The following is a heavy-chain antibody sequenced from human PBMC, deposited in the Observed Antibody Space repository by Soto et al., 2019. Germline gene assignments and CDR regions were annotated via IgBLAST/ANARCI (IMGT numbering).Heavy chain of an antibody. J-gene: IGHJ4*02. V-gene: IGHV4-30-4*01. CDR3: ASRYLY. CDR1: VDSISNGGHY. CDR2: LDSSGST. D-gene: IGHD3-16*02. Sequence: AAETLCLPCIISVDSISNGGHYWSWIRQPPGRGLEWIGYLDSSGSTHYNPSLKSRLTMSVEMSKNQFSLRLTSVTAADTAVYYCASRYLYWGQGLLVTVSS.